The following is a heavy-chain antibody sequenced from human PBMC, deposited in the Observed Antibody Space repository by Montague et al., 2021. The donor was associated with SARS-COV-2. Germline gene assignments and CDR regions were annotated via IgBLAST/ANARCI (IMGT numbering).Heavy chain of an antibody. CDR3: ATEMPAYDVFDI. Sequence: SETLSLTCAVSGGSVTSGDYYWTWIRQPPGKGLERIGYIYNTGRTNYNPSLKSRVTISMDTSKNQFSLKVDSVSAADTAVYYCATEMPAYDVFDIWGQGTMVTV. J-gene: IGHJ3*02. CDR1: GGSVTSGDYY. D-gene: IGHD2-2*01. V-gene: IGHV4-61*08. CDR2: IYNTGRT.